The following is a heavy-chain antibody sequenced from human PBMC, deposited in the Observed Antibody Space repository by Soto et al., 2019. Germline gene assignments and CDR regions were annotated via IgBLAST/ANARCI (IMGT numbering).Heavy chain of an antibody. J-gene: IGHJ6*02. Sequence: GGSLRLSCAASGFTFSSYAMHWVRQAPGKGLEWVAVISYDGSNKYYADSVKGRFTISRDNSKNTLYLQMNSLRAEDTAVYYCARDLALHYYYGMDVWGQGTTVTVSS. CDR1: GFTFSSYA. D-gene: IGHD2-15*01. CDR2: ISYDGSNK. CDR3: ARDLALHYYYGMDV. V-gene: IGHV3-30-3*01.